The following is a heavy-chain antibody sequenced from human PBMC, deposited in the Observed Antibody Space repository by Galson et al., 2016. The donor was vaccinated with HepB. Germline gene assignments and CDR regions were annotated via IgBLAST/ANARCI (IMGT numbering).Heavy chain of an antibody. CDR3: ARVEVAATPYYFDY. Sequence: QSGAEVKKPGESLKISCEASGYSFPTHWIGWVRQLPGKGLAWMGMIFPGDSDTRYSPSFQGQVTISADKSISTAYLQWSSLKASDTAMYYCARVEVAATPYYFDYWGQGTLVTVSS. D-gene: IGHD2-15*01. CDR2: IFPGDSDT. CDR1: GYSFPTHW. V-gene: IGHV5-51*01. J-gene: IGHJ4*02.